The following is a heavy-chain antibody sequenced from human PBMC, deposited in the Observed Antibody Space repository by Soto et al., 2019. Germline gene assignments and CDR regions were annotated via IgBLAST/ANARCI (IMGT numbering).Heavy chain of an antibody. D-gene: IGHD3-16*01. Sequence: EVQLLESGGGLVQPGGSLRLSCAASGFTFSSYAMSWVRQAPGKGLEWVSAISGSGGSTYYADSVKGRFTISRDNSKNALYLQMNCLISEDTSVYYCAKLGGALDYWGQGSLVTVSS. V-gene: IGHV3-23*01. CDR1: GFTFSSYA. CDR2: ISGSGGST. J-gene: IGHJ4*02. CDR3: AKLGGALDY.